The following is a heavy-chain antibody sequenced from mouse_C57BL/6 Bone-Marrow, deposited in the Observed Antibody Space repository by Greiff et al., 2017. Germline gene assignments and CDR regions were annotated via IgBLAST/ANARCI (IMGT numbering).Heavy chain of an antibody. J-gene: IGHJ1*03. D-gene: IGHD1-1*01. Sequence: EVQLVESGGGLVQPGRSLRLSCATSGFTFSDFYMEWVRQAPGKGLEWIAASRNKANDYTTEYSASVKGRFIVSRDNSKSILYLQMNALRAEDTAIYYCARGYYCRSYWYFDGWGTGTTVTVSS. CDR2: SRNKANDYTT. CDR1: GFTFSDFY. CDR3: ARGYYCRSYWYFDG. V-gene: IGHV7-1*01.